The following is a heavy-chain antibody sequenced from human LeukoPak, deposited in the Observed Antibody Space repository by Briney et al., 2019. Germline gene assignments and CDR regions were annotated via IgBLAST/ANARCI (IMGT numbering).Heavy chain of an antibody. Sequence: GGSLRLSCAASGFTFSIYAMNWVRQAPGKGLEWVSGTGSTGVSTFYADSVKGRFTLSRDNSKNTLSLQMNSLRAEDTAVYYCAKDPGVVPAHYFDYWGQGTLVTVSS. V-gene: IGHV3-23*01. CDR3: AKDPGVVPAHYFDY. J-gene: IGHJ4*02. D-gene: IGHD2-2*01. CDR1: GFTFSIYA. CDR2: TGSTGVST.